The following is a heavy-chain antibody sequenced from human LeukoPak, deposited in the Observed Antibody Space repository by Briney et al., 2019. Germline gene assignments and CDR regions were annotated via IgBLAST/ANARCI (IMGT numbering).Heavy chain of an antibody. V-gene: IGHV3-7*01. D-gene: IGHD3-10*01. CDR3: ATAYYYGSGSARYFDY. Sequence: GGSLRLSCAASGFTFSSYWMSWVRQAPGKGLEWVANIKQDGSEKYYVDSVKGRFTISRDNAKNSLYLQMNSLRAEDTAVYYCATAYYYGSGSARYFDYWGQGTLVTVSS. J-gene: IGHJ4*02. CDR1: GFTFSSYW. CDR2: IKQDGSEK.